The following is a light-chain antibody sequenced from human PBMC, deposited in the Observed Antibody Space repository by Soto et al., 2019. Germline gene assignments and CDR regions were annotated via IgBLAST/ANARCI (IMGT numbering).Light chain of an antibody. V-gene: IGLV2-8*01. CDR3: RSYAGSNSYV. CDR1: SSDVGGYNY. CDR2: EVS. J-gene: IGLJ1*01. Sequence: QSALTQPPSASGSPGQSVTISCTGTSSDVGGYNYVSWYQQHPGKAPKLMIYEVSKRPSGVPDRFAGSKSGNTASLTVSELLAEDEADYYCRSYAGSNSYVFGTGTKLTV.